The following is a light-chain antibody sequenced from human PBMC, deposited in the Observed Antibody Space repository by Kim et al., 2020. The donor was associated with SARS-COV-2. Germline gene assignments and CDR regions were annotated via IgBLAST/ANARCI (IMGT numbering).Light chain of an antibody. CDR3: SAWDCRLSAVV. Sequence: QTDTVTAAASNNIVGYQEAAWLQHRQGHAPKLLSYRNGRRPSGISERLSTSRSGSIASLTITGLQPEDEADYYCSAWDCRLSAVVFGGGTQLTVL. V-gene: IGLV10-54*01. J-gene: IGLJ2*01. CDR2: RNG. CDR1: NNIVGYQE.